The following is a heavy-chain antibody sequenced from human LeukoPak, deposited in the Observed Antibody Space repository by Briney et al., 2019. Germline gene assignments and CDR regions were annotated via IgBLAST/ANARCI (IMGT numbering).Heavy chain of an antibody. V-gene: IGHV3-30*01. CDR3: ARNRGGYYDFWSGYYRYYYYMDV. D-gene: IGHD3-3*01. Sequence: GRSPRLSCAASGFTFSSYAMHWVRQAPGKGLEWVAVISYDGSNKYYADSVKGRFTISRDNSKNTLYLQMNSLRAEDTAVYYCARNRGGYYDFWSGYYRYYYYMDVWGKGTTVTVSS. J-gene: IGHJ6*03. CDR1: GFTFSSYA. CDR2: ISYDGSNK.